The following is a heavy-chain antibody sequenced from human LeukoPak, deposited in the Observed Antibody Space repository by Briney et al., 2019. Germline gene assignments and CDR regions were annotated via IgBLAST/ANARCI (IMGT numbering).Heavy chain of an antibody. J-gene: IGHJ4*02. CDR1: GFTFSIHA. V-gene: IGHV3-23*01. CDR2: ISGSGGST. CDR3: AKFHYYDSSGYSELYFDY. Sequence: PGGSLRLSCAASGFTFSIHAMSWVRQAPGKGLEWVSAISGSGGSTYYADSVKGRFTISRDNSNNTLYLQMNSLRAEDTAVYYCAKFHYYDSSGYSELYFDYWGQGTLVTVSS. D-gene: IGHD3-22*01.